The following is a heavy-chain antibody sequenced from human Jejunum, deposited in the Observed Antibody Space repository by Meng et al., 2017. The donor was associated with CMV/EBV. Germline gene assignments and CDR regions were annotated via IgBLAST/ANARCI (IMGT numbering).Heavy chain of an antibody. CDR2: ISAYNGNT. D-gene: IGHD3-16*01. J-gene: IGHJ6*02. CDR3: ARGQYYQYYYGLDV. V-gene: IGHV1-18*01. Sequence: GYSFTSYGVGWVRQAPGQALEWVGWISAYNGNTNYAQKFQGRVTMTTDTSTGTAYMELRSLKVDDTAAYYCARGQYYQYYYGLDVWGLGTTVTVSS. CDR1: GYSFTSYG.